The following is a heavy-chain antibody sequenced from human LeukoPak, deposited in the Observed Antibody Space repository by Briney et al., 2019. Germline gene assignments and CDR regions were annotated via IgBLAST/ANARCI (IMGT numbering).Heavy chain of an antibody. V-gene: IGHV4-59*01. J-gene: IGHJ6*03. CDR1: GGSISSYY. CDR3: ARERNAYSSSWYVYYYYYMDV. Sequence: SETLSLTCTVSGGSISSYYWSWIRQPPGKGLEWIGYIYYSGSTNYNPSLKSRVTISVDTSKNQFSLKLSSVTAADTAVYYCARERNAYSSSWYVYYYYYMDVWGKGTTVTISS. CDR2: IYYSGST. D-gene: IGHD6-13*01.